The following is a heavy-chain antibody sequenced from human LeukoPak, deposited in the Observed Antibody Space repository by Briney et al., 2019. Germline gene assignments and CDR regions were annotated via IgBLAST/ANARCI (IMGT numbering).Heavy chain of an antibody. CDR1: GSTFSSYS. V-gene: IGHV3-48*02. CDR2: ISSSSSTI. J-gene: IGHJ4*02. CDR3: ARDYDSSGYYYIHFDY. D-gene: IGHD3-22*01. Sequence: PGGSLRLSCAASGSTFSSYSMNWVRQAPGKGLEWVSYISSSSSTIYYADSVKGRFTTSRDNAKNSLYLQMNSLRDEDTAVYYCARDYDSSGYYYIHFDYWGQGTLVTVSS.